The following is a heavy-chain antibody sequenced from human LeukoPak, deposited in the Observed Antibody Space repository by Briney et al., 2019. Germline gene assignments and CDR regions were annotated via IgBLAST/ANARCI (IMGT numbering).Heavy chain of an antibody. J-gene: IGHJ4*02. D-gene: IGHD5-24*01. V-gene: IGHV4-59*01. CDR2: IYYGGST. Sequence: SETLSLTCTVSGGSISSYYWSWIRQPPGKGLEWIGYIYYGGSTNYNPSLKSRVTISVDTSKNQFSLKLSSVTAADTAVYYCARDGNGYNMFDYWGQGTLVTVSS. CDR3: ARDGNGYNMFDY. CDR1: GGSISSYY.